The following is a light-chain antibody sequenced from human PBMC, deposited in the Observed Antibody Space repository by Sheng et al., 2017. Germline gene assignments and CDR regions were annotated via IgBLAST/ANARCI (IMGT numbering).Light chain of an antibody. CDR2: AAS. V-gene: IGKV1-39*01. Sequence: DIQLTQSPSFLSASVGDRVTIACRASQDISSYSAWYQQKPGKAPKLLIYAASSLQSGVPSRFSGSGSGTDFTLTISSLQPEDFATYYCQQSYSTPTWTFGPGTKVDIK. CDR1: QDISSY. J-gene: IGKJ1*01. CDR3: QQSYSTPTWT.